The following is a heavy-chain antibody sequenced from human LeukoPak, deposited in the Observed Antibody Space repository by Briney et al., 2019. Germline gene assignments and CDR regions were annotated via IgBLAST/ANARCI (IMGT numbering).Heavy chain of an antibody. J-gene: IGHJ4*02. CDR3: ARDRARIVGAQGRYYFDY. CDR1: GVSISSYY. D-gene: IGHD1-26*01. V-gene: IGHV4-4*07. CDR2: IDTSGRT. Sequence: PSETLSLTCTVSGVSISSYYWSWIRQPAGKGLEWIGRIDTSGRTNYNPSLKSRVTMSVETSKNQFSLNLSSVTAADTAVYYCARDRARIVGAQGRYYFDYWGQGTLVTVSS.